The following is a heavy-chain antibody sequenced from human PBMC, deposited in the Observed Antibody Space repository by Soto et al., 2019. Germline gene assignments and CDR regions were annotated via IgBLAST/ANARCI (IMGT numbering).Heavy chain of an antibody. J-gene: IGHJ4*02. CDR3: ASRAYDYGDYVFDY. CDR1: GYTLTSYD. CDR2: MNPNSGNT. Sequence: ASVKVSCKASGYTLTSYDINWVRQATGQGLEWMGWMNPNSGNTGYAQKFQGRVTMTRNTSISTAYMELSSLRSEDTAVYYCASRAYDYGDYVFDYWGQGTLVTVSS. D-gene: IGHD4-17*01. V-gene: IGHV1-8*01.